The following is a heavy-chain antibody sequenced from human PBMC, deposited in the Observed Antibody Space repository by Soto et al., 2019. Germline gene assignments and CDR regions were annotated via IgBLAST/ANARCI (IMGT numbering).Heavy chain of an antibody. D-gene: IGHD3-22*01. Sequence: PGGSLRLSCAASGFTFSSYGMHWVRQAPGKGLEWVAVISYDGSNKYYADSVKGRFTISRDNSKNTLYLQMNSLRAEDTAVYYCAKVQYYDSSGYYYYGMDVWGQGTTVTVSS. CDR2: ISYDGSNK. V-gene: IGHV3-30*18. CDR1: GFTFSSYG. J-gene: IGHJ6*02. CDR3: AKVQYYDSSGYYYYGMDV.